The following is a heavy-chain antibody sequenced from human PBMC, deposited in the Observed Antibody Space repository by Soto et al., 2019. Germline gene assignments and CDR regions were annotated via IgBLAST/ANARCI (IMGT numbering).Heavy chain of an antibody. CDR1: GYTFTSYA. CDR3: ARVDVATKWYYFDY. Sequence: GPSVKVSCKASGYTFTSYAMHWVRQAPGQRLEWMGWINAGNGNTKYSQKFQGRVTITRDTSASTAYMELSSLRSEDTAVYYCARVDVATKWYYFDYWGQGTLVTVSS. D-gene: IGHD5-12*01. J-gene: IGHJ4*02. V-gene: IGHV1-3*01. CDR2: INAGNGNT.